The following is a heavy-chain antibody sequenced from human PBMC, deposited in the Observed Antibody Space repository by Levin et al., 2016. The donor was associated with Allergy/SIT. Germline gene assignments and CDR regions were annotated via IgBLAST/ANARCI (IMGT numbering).Heavy chain of an antibody. CDR3: ARDDDYSGYNWYFHH. CDR1: GFTFSTFG. V-gene: IGHV3-30*12. J-gene: IGHJ1*01. D-gene: IGHD3-22*01. CDR2: IQFDGSKE. Sequence: GESLKISCVGSGFTFSTFGMHWVRQAPGKGLEWVAAIQFDGSKEYFADSVKGRFTISRDDSRNTLYLQMNSLRADDTAVYYCARDDDYSGYNWYFHHWGQGTLVTVST.